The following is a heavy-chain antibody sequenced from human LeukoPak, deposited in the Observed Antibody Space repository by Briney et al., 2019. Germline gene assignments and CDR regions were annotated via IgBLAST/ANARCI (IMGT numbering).Heavy chain of an antibody. CDR2: MNKDGSEK. Sequence: GSLRLSCAASGFILSNHWMTWVRQAPGKGPEWVANMNKDGSEKYYVDSVKGRFTISRDTAKNSLYLQVNNLRAEDTALYYCARNNDMDVWGQGTTVIASS. CDR1: GFILSNHW. J-gene: IGHJ6*02. CDR3: ARNNDMDV. V-gene: IGHV3-7*03. D-gene: IGHD1/OR15-1a*01.